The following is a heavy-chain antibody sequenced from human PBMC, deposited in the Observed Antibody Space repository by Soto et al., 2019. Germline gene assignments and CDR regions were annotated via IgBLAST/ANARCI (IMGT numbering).Heavy chain of an antibody. D-gene: IGHD4-17*01. V-gene: IGHV3-30-3*01. CDR1: GFTFSSYA. Sequence: QVQLVESGGGVVQPGRSLRLSCAASGFTFSSYAMHWVRQAPGKGLAWVAVISYDGSNKYYADSVKGRFTISRDNSKNTLYLQMNRLRAEDTAVYYCARRRRYGDPGNYYGMDVWGQGTTVTVSS. CDR3: ARRRRYGDPGNYYGMDV. CDR2: ISYDGSNK. J-gene: IGHJ6*02.